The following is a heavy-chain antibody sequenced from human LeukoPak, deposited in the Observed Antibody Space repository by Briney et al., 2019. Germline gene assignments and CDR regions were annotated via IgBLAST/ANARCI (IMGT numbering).Heavy chain of an antibody. CDR2: ISSDGSST. CDR1: GFTFSSYW. D-gene: IGHD5-18*01. V-gene: IGHV3-74*01. CDR3: ARIGYSYGPDY. Sequence: PGGSLRLSCAASGFTFSSYWMHWVRQAPGKGLVWVSRISSDGSSTNYADSVKGRFTISRDNAKNTLYLQMNSLRAEDTAVYYCARIGYSYGPDYWGPETLVSVS. J-gene: IGHJ4*02.